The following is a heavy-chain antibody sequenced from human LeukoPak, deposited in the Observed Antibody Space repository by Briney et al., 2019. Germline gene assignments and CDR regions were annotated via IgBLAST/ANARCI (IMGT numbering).Heavy chain of an antibody. CDR3: ARGGGNYFDY. CDR1: EFSVGSNY. Sequence: PGGSLRLSCAASEFSVGSNYMTWVRQAPGKGLEWVSLIYSGGSTYYADSVKGRFTISRDNAKNSLYLQMNSLRAEDTAVYYCARGGGNYFDYWGQGTLVTVSS. D-gene: IGHD2-15*01. V-gene: IGHV3-66*01. CDR2: IYSGGST. J-gene: IGHJ4*02.